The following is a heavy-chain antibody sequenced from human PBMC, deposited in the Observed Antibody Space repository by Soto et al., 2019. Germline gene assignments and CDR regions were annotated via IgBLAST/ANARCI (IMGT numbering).Heavy chain of an antibody. CDR2: VIPIYATT. V-gene: IGHV1-69*01. CDR1: GGTFSTYA. D-gene: IGHD3-10*01. Sequence: QVQLVQSGAEVKKPGSSVKVSCKASGGTFSTYAISWVRQAPGQGLEWMGGVIPIYATTKYAQKSQGRITLTADESTTTAYMELSSLTSDDTAVYYCARGRVRGVMFGYYYGIDVWGQGTTVTVTS. J-gene: IGHJ6*02. CDR3: ARGRVRGVMFGYYYGIDV.